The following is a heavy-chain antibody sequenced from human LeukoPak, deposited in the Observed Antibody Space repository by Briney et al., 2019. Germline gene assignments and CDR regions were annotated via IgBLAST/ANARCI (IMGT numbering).Heavy chain of an antibody. Sequence: PSETLSLTCTVSGGSISSYYWSWIRQPPGKGLEWLGYIYYSGSTNYNPSLKSRVTISVDTSKNQFSLKLSSVTAADTAVYYCARGSVWFGSLSYFDYWGQGTLVTVSS. D-gene: IGHD3-10*01. CDR3: ARGSVWFGSLSYFDY. V-gene: IGHV4-59*01. J-gene: IGHJ4*02. CDR2: IYYSGST. CDR1: GGSISSYY.